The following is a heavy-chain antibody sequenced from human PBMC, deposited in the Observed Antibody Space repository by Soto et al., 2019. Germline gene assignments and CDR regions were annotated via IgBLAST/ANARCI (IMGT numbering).Heavy chain of an antibody. J-gene: IGHJ3*02. CDR1: GFTFSSYA. V-gene: IGHV3-30-3*01. D-gene: IGHD1-26*01. CDR3: ARGGQWELLFHDAFDI. CDR2: ISYDGSNK. Sequence: PRLSCAASGFTFSSYAMHWVRQAPGKGLEWVAVISYDGSNKYYADSVKGRFTISRDNSKNTLYLQMNSLRAEDTAVYYCARGGQWELLFHDAFDIWGQGTMVTVSS.